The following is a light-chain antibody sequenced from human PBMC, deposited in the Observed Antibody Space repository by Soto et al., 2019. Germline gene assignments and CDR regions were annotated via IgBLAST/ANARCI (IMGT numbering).Light chain of an antibody. Sequence: EIVMTQSPATLSVSPGERVTLSCRASQSAISSLAWYQQKPGQTPRLLIYDASTRATDIPARFSGSGSGTDFTLTISSLLSEDFAVYYCHQYYKWPLTFGGGTKVEIQ. V-gene: IGKV3-15*01. CDR3: HQYYKWPLT. J-gene: IGKJ4*01. CDR2: DAS. CDR1: QSAISS.